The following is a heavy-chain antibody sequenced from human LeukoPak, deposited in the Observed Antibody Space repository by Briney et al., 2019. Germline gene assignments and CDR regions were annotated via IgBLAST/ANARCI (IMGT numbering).Heavy chain of an antibody. CDR3: ERDLGDYDSSGFDY. D-gene: IGHD3-22*01. CDR2: IYYSGST. J-gene: IGHJ4*02. CDR1: GGSISSYY. V-gene: IGHV4-59*01. Sequence: SETLSLTXTVSGGSISSYYWSWIRQPPGKGLEWIGYIYYSGSTNYNPSLKSRVTISVDTSKNQFSLKLSSVTAADTAVYYCERDLGDYDSSGFDYWGQGTLVTVSS.